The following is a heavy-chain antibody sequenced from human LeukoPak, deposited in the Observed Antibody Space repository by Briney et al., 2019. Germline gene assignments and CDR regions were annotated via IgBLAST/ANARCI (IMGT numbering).Heavy chain of an antibody. CDR3: ARSDKARGGGTTHF. D-gene: IGHD4-11*01. V-gene: IGHV3-7*01. J-gene: IGHJ4*02. CDR1: GSTFSSYW. CDR2: VNQHETET. Sequence: PGGSLRLSCAASGSTFSSYWMSWIRQAPGKGLEWVANVNQHETETYYVDSVEGRFTISRDNAQNSLYLQMNSLRAEDTAVYFCARSDKARGGGTTHFCGQGTLVTVSS.